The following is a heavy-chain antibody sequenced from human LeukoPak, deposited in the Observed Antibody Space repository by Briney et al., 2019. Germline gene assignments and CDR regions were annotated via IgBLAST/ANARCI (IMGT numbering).Heavy chain of an antibody. J-gene: IGHJ4*02. CDR3: ARGDFWSGYYPYYFDY. Sequence: SEALSLTCTVSGGSISSYYWSRIRQPPGKGLEWIGYIYYSGSTNYNPSLKSRVTISVDTSKNQFSLKLSSVTAADTAVYYCARGDFWSGYYPYYFDYWGQGTLVTVSS. CDR2: IYYSGST. CDR1: GGSISSYY. D-gene: IGHD3-3*01. V-gene: IGHV4-59*01.